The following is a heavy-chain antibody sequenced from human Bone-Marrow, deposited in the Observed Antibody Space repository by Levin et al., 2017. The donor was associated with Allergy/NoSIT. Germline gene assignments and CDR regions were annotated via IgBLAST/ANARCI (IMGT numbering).Heavy chain of an antibody. CDR3: AKDHLSGAARPSY. CDR1: GFTFSSYA. J-gene: IGHJ4*02. D-gene: IGHD6-6*01. V-gene: IGHV3-23*01. Sequence: GESLKISCAASGFTFSSYAMTWVRQAPGKGLEWVSSVSGSGSSTYYADSVRGRFTISRDNSKNTLYLQMNSLRADDTAVYYCAKDHLSGAARPSYWGQGALVTVSS. CDR2: VSGSGSST.